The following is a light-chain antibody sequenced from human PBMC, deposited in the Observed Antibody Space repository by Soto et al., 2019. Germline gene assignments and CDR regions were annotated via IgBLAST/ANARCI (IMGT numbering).Light chain of an antibody. CDR2: GAP. CDR3: QQYVSSPFT. J-gene: IGKJ3*01. CDR1: QSISSD. V-gene: IGKV3-15*01. Sequence: EIVMTHSPATLSVSPGERATLSYRASQSISSDVAWYKQKPGQAPRLLIYGAPTTATGIPARSSGSGSGTEFTLTISSLQSEDFAVYNCQQYVSSPFTVGPGTTVDIK.